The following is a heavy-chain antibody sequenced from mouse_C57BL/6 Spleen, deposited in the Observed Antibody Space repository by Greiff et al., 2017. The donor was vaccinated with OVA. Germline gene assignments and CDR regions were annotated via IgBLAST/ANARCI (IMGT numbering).Heavy chain of an antibody. D-gene: IGHD2-13*01. V-gene: IGHV8-12*01. CDR1: GFSLSTSGMG. CDR3: ARRGGEGVYWYFDV. J-gene: IGHJ1*03. CDR2: IYWDDDK. Sequence: QVTLKVSGPGILQSSQTLSLTCSFSGFSLSTSGMGVSWIRQPSGKGLEWLAHIYWDDDKRYNPSLKSRLTISKDTSRNQVFLKITSVDTADTATYYCARRGGEGVYWYFDVWGTGTTVTVSS.